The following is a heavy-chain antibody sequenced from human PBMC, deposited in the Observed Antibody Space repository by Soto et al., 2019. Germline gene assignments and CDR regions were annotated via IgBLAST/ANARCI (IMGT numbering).Heavy chain of an antibody. J-gene: IGHJ4*02. Sequence: EVQVLESGGGLVQPGGSLRLSCAASGFTFNTYVMTWARQAPGKGLEWVSVISVKGDTTDYADTVKGRFIISRDNSKKMLYLQMNSLRPEDTAVYYCAKGGWLDDWGQGTLVNVSS. D-gene: IGHD6-19*01. V-gene: IGHV3-23*01. CDR1: GFTFNTYV. CDR2: ISVKGDTT. CDR3: AKGGWLDD.